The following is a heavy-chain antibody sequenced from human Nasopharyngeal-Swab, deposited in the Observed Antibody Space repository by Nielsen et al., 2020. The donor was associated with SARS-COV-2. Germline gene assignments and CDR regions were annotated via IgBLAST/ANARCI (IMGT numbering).Heavy chain of an antibody. Sequence: GESLKISCAASGFTFSSYGMHWVRQAPGKGLEWVAAIWYDGSNKYYADSVKGRFTISRENAKNSLYLQMNSLRAGDTAVYYCAREGLEQRVFDYWGQGTLVTVSS. CDR1: GFTFSSYG. J-gene: IGHJ4*02. CDR3: AREGLEQRVFDY. D-gene: IGHD1/OR15-1a*01. V-gene: IGHV3-33*01. CDR2: IWYDGSNK.